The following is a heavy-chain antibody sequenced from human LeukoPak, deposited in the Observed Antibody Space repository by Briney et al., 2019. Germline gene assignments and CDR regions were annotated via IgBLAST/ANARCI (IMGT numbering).Heavy chain of an antibody. CDR2: IKEDGSDK. J-gene: IGHJ4*02. D-gene: IGHD6-25*01. V-gene: IGHV3-7*01. CDR1: GFTFSSHW. Sequence: GGSLRLSCAASGFTFSSHWMSWVRQAPGKGLEWVANIKEDGSDKYYVDSVKGRFNISRDNANNSLFLQMNSLRAEDTAVYYCAKDSFGLIGTGYPDYWGQGTLVTVSS. CDR3: AKDSFGLIGTGYPDY.